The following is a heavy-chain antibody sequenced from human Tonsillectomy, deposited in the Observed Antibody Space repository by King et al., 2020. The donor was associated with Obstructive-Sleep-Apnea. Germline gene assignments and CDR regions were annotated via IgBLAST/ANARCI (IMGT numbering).Heavy chain of an antibody. CDR1: GGSISSGGYY. D-gene: IGHD3-16*02. V-gene: IGHV4-31*03. J-gene: IGHJ4*02. CDR3: ARGIKSTFGGVIVIPLYFDY. CDR2: IYYSGST. Sequence: QLQESGPGLVKPSQTLSLTCTVSGGSISSGGYYWSWSRQHPGKGLEWIGYIYYSGSTYYNPSLKSRVTISVDTSKNQFSLKLSSVTAADTAVYYCARGIKSTFGGVIVIPLYFDYWGQGTLVTVSS.